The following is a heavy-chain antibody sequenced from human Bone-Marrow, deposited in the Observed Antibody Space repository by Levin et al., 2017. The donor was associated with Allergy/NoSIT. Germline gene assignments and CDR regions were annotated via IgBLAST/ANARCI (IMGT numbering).Heavy chain of an antibody. D-gene: IGHD2-15*01. CDR1: GFSFSRYE. V-gene: IGHV3-48*03. J-gene: IGHJ6*02. CDR2: ISSSSTIT. Sequence: GGSLRLSCTASGFSFSRYEMNWVRQAPGKGLEWVAYISSSSTITYHADSVRGRFTISRDNAQNSLYLQMSSLRVEDTGVYYCVRGGYCSGGTCYFYYYGLDVWGQGTTVTVSS. CDR3: VRGGYCSGGTCYFYYYGLDV.